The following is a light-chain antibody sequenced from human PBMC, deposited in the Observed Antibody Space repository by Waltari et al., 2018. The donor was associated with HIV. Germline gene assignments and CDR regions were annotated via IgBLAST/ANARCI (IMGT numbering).Light chain of an antibody. V-gene: IGKV3-15*01. Sequence: IVMTQSPVNVSVSTGERVTLSCRASQSVNYYLALYHQSSGQAPRLHIHGAPTRANCISPRISGSGSGTEFLLTIYSLHPDDLGVYWCHEYDNWSHWTFGQGTKVEIK. J-gene: IGKJ1*01. CDR1: QSVNYY. CDR2: GAP. CDR3: HEYDNWSHWT.